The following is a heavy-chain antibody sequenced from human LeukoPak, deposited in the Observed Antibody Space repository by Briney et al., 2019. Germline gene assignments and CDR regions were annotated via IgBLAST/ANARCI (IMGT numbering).Heavy chain of an antibody. CDR3: AREDPQTTVPEGLDV. CDR2: IYFSGTT. D-gene: IGHD4-17*01. Sequence: SETLSLTCTVSGGSISGYYWTWIRQPPGKGLEWIGYIYFSGTTNINPSLKSRVTISVDMSKNQFSLKLSSVTAADTAVYYCAREDPQTTVPEGLDVWGQGTTVTVSS. CDR1: GGSISGYY. J-gene: IGHJ6*02. V-gene: IGHV4-59*01.